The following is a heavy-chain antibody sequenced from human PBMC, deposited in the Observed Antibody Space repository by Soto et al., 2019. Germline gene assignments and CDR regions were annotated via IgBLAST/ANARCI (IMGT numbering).Heavy chain of an antibody. CDR3: ARSRHYDFWSGYYSVWYYGMDV. CDR1: GYTFASYG. Sequence: ASVKVSSKASGYTFASYGISWVRQDPGQGLEWMGWISAYNGNTNYAQKLQGRVTMTTDTSTSTAYMELRSLRSDDTAVYYCARSRHYDFWSGYYSVWYYGMDVWGQGTTVTVSS. CDR2: ISAYNGNT. J-gene: IGHJ6*02. V-gene: IGHV1-18*01. D-gene: IGHD3-3*01.